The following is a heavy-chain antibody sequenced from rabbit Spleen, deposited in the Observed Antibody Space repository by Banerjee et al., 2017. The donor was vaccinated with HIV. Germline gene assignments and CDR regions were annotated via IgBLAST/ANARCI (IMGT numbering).Heavy chain of an antibody. D-gene: IGHD1-1*01. CDR1: GFDFSSIGY. V-gene: IGHV1S40*01. CDR3: ARDLVAVIGWNFNL. CDR2: IDVGGSGST. J-gene: IGHJ4*01. Sequence: QSLEESGGDLVQPEGSLTLTCTASGFDFSSIGYMTWVRQAPGKGLEWVACIDVGGSGSTAYASWAKGRFTISKTSSTTVTLQMTSLTAADTATYFCARDLVAVIGWNFNLWGPGTLVTVS.